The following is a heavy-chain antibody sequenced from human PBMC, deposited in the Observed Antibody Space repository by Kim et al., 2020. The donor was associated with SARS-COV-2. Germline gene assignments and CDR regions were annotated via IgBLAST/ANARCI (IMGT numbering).Heavy chain of an antibody. Sequence: SVKSRITINPDTSKNQFSLQLNSVTPEDTAVYYCARAPCDDSGYDEGLDYWGQGTLVTVSS. CDR3: ARAPCDDSGYDEGLDY. V-gene: IGHV6-1*01. J-gene: IGHJ4*02. D-gene: IGHD5-12*01.